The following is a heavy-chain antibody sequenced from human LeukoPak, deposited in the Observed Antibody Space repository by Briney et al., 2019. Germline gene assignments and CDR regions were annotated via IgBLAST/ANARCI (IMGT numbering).Heavy chain of an antibody. CDR2: IYYSGST. Sequence: PSQTLSLTCTVSGGSISSGGYYWSWIRQHPGKGLEWIGNIYYSGSTYYNPSLKSRVTMSVDRSKNQFSLKLSSVTAADTAVYYCARGGDSSGYYNWFDPWGQGTLVTVSS. D-gene: IGHD3-22*01. V-gene: IGHV4-31*03. CDR3: ARGGDSSGYYNWFDP. CDR1: GGSISSGGYY. J-gene: IGHJ5*02.